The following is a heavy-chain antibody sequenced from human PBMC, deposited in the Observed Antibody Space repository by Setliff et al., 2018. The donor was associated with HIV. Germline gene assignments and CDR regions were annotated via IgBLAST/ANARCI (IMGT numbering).Heavy chain of an antibody. V-gene: IGHV1-18*01. CDR1: GYTFTSYG. Sequence: GASVKVSCKASGYTFTSYGISWVRQAPGQGLEWMGWISAYNGDTNYAQKFQGRVTVTTDTSTSTAYMELRSLRSDDTAEYYRARDYNYIPDYWGQGTRVTVSS. CDR3: ARDYNYIPDY. J-gene: IGHJ4*02. D-gene: IGHD1-1*01. CDR2: ISAYNGDT.